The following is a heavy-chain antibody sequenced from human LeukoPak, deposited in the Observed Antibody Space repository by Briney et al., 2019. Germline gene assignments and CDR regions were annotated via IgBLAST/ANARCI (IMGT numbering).Heavy chain of an antibody. CDR2: ISGSGGST. CDR1: GFTFSSYA. D-gene: IGHD3-16*02. Sequence: PGGSLRLSCAASGFTFSSYAMSWVRQAPGKGLEWVSAISGSGGSTYYADSVKGRFTISRDNSKNTLYLQMNSLRAEDTAVYYCAKGAITFGEVIVGNYIHYWGQGTLVTVSS. J-gene: IGHJ4*02. CDR3: AKGAITFGEVIVGNYIHY. V-gene: IGHV3-23*01.